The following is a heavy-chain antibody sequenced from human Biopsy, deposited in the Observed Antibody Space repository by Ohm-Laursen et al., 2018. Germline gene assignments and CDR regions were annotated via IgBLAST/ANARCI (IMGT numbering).Heavy chain of an antibody. CDR1: SYTFTDYN. J-gene: IGHJ4*02. CDR3: ARDPLNGHKHFDY. D-gene: IGHD2-8*01. Sequence: SVKVSCKASSYTFTDYNIHWMRQAPGQGLEWLGYINCKTGATNYAQKFQGTVTMTRDTSISTAYLALGSPRSADTAIYYCARDPLNGHKHFDYWGQGSLVTVS. V-gene: IGHV1-2*02. CDR2: INCKTGAT.